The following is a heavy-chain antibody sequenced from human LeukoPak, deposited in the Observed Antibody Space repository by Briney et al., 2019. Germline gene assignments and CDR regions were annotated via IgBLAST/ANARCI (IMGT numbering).Heavy chain of an antibody. CDR3: AKISATVVVVAAHFAH. CDR2: ISWNSGSI. D-gene: IGHD2-15*01. CDR1: GFTFDDYA. V-gene: IGHV3-9*01. J-gene: IGHJ4*02. Sequence: GRSLRLSCAASGFTFDDYAMHWVRQAPGKGLEWVSGISWNSGSIGYADSVKGRFTISRDNAKNSLHLQMNSLRAEDTAVYYCAKISATVVVVAAHFAHWGQGTLVTVSS.